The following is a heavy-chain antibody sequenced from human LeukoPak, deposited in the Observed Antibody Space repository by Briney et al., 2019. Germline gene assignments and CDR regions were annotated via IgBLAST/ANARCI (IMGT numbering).Heavy chain of an antibody. D-gene: IGHD3-16*02. J-gene: IGHJ4*02. CDR2: IYPGDSDT. CDR1: GYSLTNYW. CDR3: ARRGYDYVWGSYQFDY. V-gene: IGHV5-51*01. Sequence: GESLKISCKGSGYSLTNYWIGWVRQISVKGLEWMGIIYPGDSDTRYSPPFQGQVTISADKSISTAYLQWSSLKASDTAMYYCARRGYDYVWGSYQFDYWGQGTLVTVSS.